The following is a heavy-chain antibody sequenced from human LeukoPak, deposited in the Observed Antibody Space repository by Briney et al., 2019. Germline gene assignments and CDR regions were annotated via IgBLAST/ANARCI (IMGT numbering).Heavy chain of an antibody. CDR2: MNPNSGRT. CDR3: ARQQGLQNLNFDY. D-gene: IGHD4-11*01. Sequence: ASVKVSCKASGYTLTSYDINWVRQATGQGLEWMGWMNPNSGRTGYAQNFQGRITITRNTSMSTVYMELSSLRSEDTAVYYCARQQGLQNLNFDYWGQGTLVTVSS. V-gene: IGHV1-8*01. J-gene: IGHJ4*02. CDR1: GYTLTSYD.